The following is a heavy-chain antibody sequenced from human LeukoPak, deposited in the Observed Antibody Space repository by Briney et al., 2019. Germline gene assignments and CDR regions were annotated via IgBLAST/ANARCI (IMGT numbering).Heavy chain of an antibody. CDR2: INPNSGGT. CDR3: ARGPDSSGYYPFDY. D-gene: IGHD3-22*01. Sequence: ASMKVSCMASGYTFTGYYMHWVRQAPGQGLEWMGWINPNSGGTNYAQKFQGRVTMTRDTSISTAYMELSRLRSDDTAVYYCARGPDSSGYYPFDYWGQGTLVTVSS. CDR1: GYTFTGYY. J-gene: IGHJ4*02. V-gene: IGHV1-2*02.